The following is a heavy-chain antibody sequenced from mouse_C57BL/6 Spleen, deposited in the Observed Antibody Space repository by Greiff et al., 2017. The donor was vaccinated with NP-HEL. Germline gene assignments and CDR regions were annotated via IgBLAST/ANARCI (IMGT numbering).Heavy chain of an antibody. CDR1: GFTFSDYY. CDR2: ISNGGGST. Sequence: EVQLVESGGGLVQPGGSLKLSCAASGFTFSDYYMYWVRQTPEKRLEWVAYISNGGGSTYYPDTVKGRFTISRDNAKNTLYLQMSRLKSEDTAMYYCARGGWLLLRGDAMDYWGQGTSVTVSS. D-gene: IGHD2-3*01. V-gene: IGHV5-12*01. J-gene: IGHJ4*01. CDR3: ARGGWLLLRGDAMDY.